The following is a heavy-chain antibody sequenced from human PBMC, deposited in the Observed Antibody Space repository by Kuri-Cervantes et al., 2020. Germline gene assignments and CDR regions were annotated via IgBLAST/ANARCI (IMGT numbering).Heavy chain of an antibody. V-gene: IGHV4-39*07. D-gene: IGHD6-19*01. J-gene: IGHJ4*02. CDR3: VRDRSSGWYGLDY. CDR1: GGSISSSSYY. CDR2: IYYSGST. Sequence: ESLKISCTVSGGSISSSSYYWGWIRQPPGKGLEWIGSIYYSGSTYYNPSLKSRVTISVDTSKNQFSLKLSSVTAADTAVYYCVRDRSSGWYGLDYWGQGTLVTVSS.